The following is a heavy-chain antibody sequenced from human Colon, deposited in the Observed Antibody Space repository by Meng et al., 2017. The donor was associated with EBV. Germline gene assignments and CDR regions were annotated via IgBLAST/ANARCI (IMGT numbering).Heavy chain of an antibody. CDR2: VRYSGPA. D-gene: IGHD4-17*01. CDR3: ARHVYGDSYGF. V-gene: IGHV4-39*01. CDR1: GGSLDNSDSF. J-gene: IGHJ4*02. Sequence: VSGPELVTASDTLSLTCTVSGGSLDNSDSFLDWIRQPPGNGLEWIGSVRYSGPAYYNPSLTSRVTISVDTSKNQFSLNLSSLTAADTAVYYCARHVYGDSYGFWGQGTLVTVSS.